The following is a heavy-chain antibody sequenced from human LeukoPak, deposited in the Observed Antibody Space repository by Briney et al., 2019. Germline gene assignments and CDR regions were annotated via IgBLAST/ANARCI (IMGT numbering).Heavy chain of an antibody. V-gene: IGHV3-15*07. CDR2: IKRKTEGGTT. CDR3: TTGNFGPY. D-gene: IGHD3-10*01. Sequence: PGGSLRLSCAASGFTFSSYWMHWVRQAPGKGLEWVGRIKRKTEGGTTGYVAPVKGRFIISRDDSKNTLYLQMNSLKTEDTAFYYCTTGNFGPYWGQGTLVTVSS. CDR1: GFTFSSYW. J-gene: IGHJ4*02.